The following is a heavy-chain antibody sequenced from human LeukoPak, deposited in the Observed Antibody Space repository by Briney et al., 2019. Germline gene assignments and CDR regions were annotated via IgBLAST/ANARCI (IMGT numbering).Heavy chain of an antibody. D-gene: IGHD5-24*01. Sequence: SETLSLTCTVSGGSISSSGYYWGWIRQPPGKGLEWIGSIYYSGSIHYKPSLKSRVTISVDTSKNQFSLKLSSVTAADTAVYYCARDLLRWLQLRGLDAFDIWGQGTMVTVSS. CDR3: ARDLLRWLQLRGLDAFDI. CDR1: GGSISSSGYY. CDR2: IYYSGSI. J-gene: IGHJ3*02. V-gene: IGHV4-39*07.